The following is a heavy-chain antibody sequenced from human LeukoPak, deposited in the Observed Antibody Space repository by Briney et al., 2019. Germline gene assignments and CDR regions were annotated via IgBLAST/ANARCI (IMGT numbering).Heavy chain of an antibody. J-gene: IGHJ5*02. CDR2: INPNSGGT. D-gene: IGHD6-13*01. V-gene: IGHV1-2*02. Sequence: ASVKVSCKASGYTFTGYYMHWVRQAPGQGLEWMGWINPNSGGTNYAQKFQGRATMTRDTSISTAYMELSRLRSDDTAVYYCARGEYSSSWYKTNWFDPWGQGTLVTVSS. CDR3: ARGEYSSSWYKTNWFDP. CDR1: GYTFTGYY.